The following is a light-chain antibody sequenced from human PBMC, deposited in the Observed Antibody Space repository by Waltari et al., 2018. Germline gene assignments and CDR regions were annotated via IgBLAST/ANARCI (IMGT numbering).Light chain of an antibody. CDR1: QSVGRH. J-gene: IGKJ4*01. V-gene: IGKV3-11*01. CDR3: QQRSTWPSVT. Sequence: ELVLTQSPATLSLFPGERATVSCRASQSVGRHLAWYQQKAGQAPRLLIYDASNRAADTPARFSGSGSGTDFTLTISSLEPEDFAVYYCQQRSTWPSVTFGGGTKVELK. CDR2: DAS.